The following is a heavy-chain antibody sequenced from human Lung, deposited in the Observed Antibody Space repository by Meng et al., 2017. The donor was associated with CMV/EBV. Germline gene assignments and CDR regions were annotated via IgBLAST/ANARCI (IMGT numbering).Heavy chain of an antibody. J-gene: IGHJ4*02. Sequence: SETLSLXCTVSGDSITSSSYYWGWIRQPPGKGLEWIGSMYYSANTYYNPSLKSRVTISVDTSQNQFSLTLTSVTAADTAVYYCAFSSGADYGSGRRDYWGQGXLVTSPQ. CDR2: MYYSANT. CDR1: GDSITSSSYY. CDR3: AFSSGADYGSGRRDY. D-gene: IGHD3-10*01. V-gene: IGHV4-39*01.